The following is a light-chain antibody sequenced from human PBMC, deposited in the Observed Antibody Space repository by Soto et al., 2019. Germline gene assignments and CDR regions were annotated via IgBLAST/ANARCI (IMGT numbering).Light chain of an antibody. Sequence: DIQLTQSPSFLSASVGDRVTITCRASQGISSYLARYQQKPGKAPKLLIYAASTLQTGVPSRFSGSGSGTEFTLAISSLQPEDFATYYCQQINSYPLTFGGGTKVDIK. V-gene: IGKV1-9*01. CDR2: AAS. CDR1: QGISSY. J-gene: IGKJ4*01. CDR3: QQINSYPLT.